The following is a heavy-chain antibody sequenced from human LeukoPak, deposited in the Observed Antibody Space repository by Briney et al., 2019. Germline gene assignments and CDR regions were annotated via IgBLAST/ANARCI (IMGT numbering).Heavy chain of an antibody. CDR3: TTDISSGYYFLKV. Sequence: KPGGSLRLSCAASGFTLSNAWMSWVRQAPGKGLEWVGRIKSKTDGGTIDYAAPVKGRFTISGDDSKNTLYLQMNSLKTEDTAVYYCTTDISSGYYFLKVWGQGTLVTVSS. J-gene: IGHJ4*02. D-gene: IGHD3-22*01. V-gene: IGHV3-15*01. CDR2: IKSKTDGGTI. CDR1: GFTLSNAW.